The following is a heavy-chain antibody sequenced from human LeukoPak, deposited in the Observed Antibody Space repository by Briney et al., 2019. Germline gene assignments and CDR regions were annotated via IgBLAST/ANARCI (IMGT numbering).Heavy chain of an antibody. CDR1: GFTFSSYW. Sequence: GGSLRLSCAASGFTFSSYWMHWIRQAPGKGLEWVSYISSSSSYTNYADSVKGRFTISRDNAKNSLYLQMNSLRAEDTAVYYCARDGVDSSSWHGYWGQGTLVTVSS. CDR2: ISSSSSYT. V-gene: IGHV3-11*06. D-gene: IGHD6-13*01. CDR3: ARDGVDSSSWHGY. J-gene: IGHJ4*02.